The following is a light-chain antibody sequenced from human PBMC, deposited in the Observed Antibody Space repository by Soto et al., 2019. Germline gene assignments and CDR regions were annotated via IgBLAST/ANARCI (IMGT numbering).Light chain of an antibody. Sequence: DIVMTQSPDSLAVSLGERSTINCKSSQSVLYSPNNKNYLAWYQQKPGQPPKLLIYWASTRESGVPDRFSGSGSGTDFTLTISSLQAEDVAVYYCQQYYSPFLTFGGGTKVEIK. CDR1: QSVLYSPNNKNY. CDR3: QQYYSPFLT. CDR2: WAS. V-gene: IGKV4-1*01. J-gene: IGKJ4*01.